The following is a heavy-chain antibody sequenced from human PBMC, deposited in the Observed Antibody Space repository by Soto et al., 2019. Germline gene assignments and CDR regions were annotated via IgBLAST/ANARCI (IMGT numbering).Heavy chain of an antibody. J-gene: IGHJ4*02. CDR2: XXGXXGX. D-gene: IGHD3-16*01. CDR3: AREGASSYASRHFDN. Sequence: PSETLSLTCTLSGGSMFSYYWSWIRQPAGKGLEWXARXXGXXGXXXXXSXXXRVTMSLDTSKNKFSLRLTSVTAADTAVYYCAREGASSYASRHFDNWGPGTLVTVSS. CDR1: GGSMFSYY. V-gene: IGHV4-4*07.